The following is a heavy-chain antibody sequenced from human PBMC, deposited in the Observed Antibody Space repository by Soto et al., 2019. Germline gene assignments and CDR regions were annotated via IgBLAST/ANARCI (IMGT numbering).Heavy chain of an antibody. D-gene: IGHD3-22*01. Sequence: SETLSLTCTVSGGSICSGGYYWSWIRQHPGKGLEWIGYIYDSKSTYYNPSLKSRVIISVDTSKNQFSLKLSSVTAADTAVYYCARLGAYYQSLDPWGQGILLTVSS. J-gene: IGHJ5*02. CDR3: ARLGAYYQSLDP. CDR2: IYDSKST. V-gene: IGHV4-31*03. CDR1: GGSICSGGYY.